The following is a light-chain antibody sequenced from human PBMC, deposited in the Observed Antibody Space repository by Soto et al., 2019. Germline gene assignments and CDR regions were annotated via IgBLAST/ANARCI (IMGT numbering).Light chain of an antibody. Sequence: EIVMTQSPATLSVSPGERATLSFRASQSISNTLAWYHQRPCQAPRLLIHGASTRATGTPARISGTGSGTEFTLNISSLQFDDFAVDYCQQYNNWWTFGQGTRVESK. J-gene: IGKJ1*01. CDR3: QQYNNWWT. CDR2: GAS. CDR1: QSISNT. V-gene: IGKV3-15*01.